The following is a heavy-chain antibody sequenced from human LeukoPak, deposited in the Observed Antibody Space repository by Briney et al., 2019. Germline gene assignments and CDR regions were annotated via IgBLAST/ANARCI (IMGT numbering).Heavy chain of an antibody. CDR2: IYPGDSDT. D-gene: IGHD3-22*01. Sequence: GESLKIFCKGSGYNFNSYWIAWVRQMPGKGLEWMGIIYPGDSDTRYSPSFQGHVTISADKSISTAYLQWSSLKASDTAMYYCARHSYDSSGYYYAHFDYWGQGTLVTVSS. CDR3: ARHSYDSSGYYYAHFDY. CDR1: GYNFNSYW. J-gene: IGHJ4*02. V-gene: IGHV5-51*01.